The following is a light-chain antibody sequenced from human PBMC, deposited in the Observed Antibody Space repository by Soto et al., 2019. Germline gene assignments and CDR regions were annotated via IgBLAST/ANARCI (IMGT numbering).Light chain of an antibody. CDR1: QDINDR. J-gene: IGKJ2*01. CDR2: DAS. V-gene: IGKV1-33*01. Sequence: DIQMTQSAYSLSASVGDRVTITCQASQDINDRLNWYQQKPGKAPKILISDASSLETGVPSRFSGDGSGTDFTLTINNLQPEDFATYHCQQFDSLPYTFGQGTSLEI. CDR3: QQFDSLPYT.